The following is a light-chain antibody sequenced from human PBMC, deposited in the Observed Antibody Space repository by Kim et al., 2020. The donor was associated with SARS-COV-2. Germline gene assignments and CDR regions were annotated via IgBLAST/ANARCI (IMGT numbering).Light chain of an antibody. Sequence: GQSSTISCTGSSSDVGDYNDVSWHQQQPGKAPKVMIYDVSKRPSGVSNRFSGSKSGNTASLTSSGPQAEDEADYYCSSYTSRNTWVFGGGTKLTVL. CDR2: DVS. V-gene: IGLV2-14*04. J-gene: IGLJ3*02. CDR1: SSDVGDYND. CDR3: SSYTSRNTWV.